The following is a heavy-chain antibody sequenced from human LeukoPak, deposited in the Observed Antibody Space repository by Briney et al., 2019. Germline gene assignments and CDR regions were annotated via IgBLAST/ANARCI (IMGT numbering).Heavy chain of an antibody. D-gene: IGHD6-13*01. CDR3: ARVEQQLVPRGYNPKNYYYYYMDV. Sequence: GGSLRLSCAASGFTFDDYAMHWVRQAPGKGLEWVSGISWNSGSIGYADSVKGRFTISRDNAKNSLYLQMNSLRAEDTAVYYCARVEQQLVPRGYNPKNYYYYYMDVWGKGTTVTISS. V-gene: IGHV3-9*01. J-gene: IGHJ6*03. CDR2: ISWNSGSI. CDR1: GFTFDDYA.